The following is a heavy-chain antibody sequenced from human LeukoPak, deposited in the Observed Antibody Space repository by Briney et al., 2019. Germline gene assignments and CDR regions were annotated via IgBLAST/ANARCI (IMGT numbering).Heavy chain of an antibody. CDR1: GGTFSSYA. J-gene: IGHJ4*02. CDR3: ARDRNRYYGSGSYLRD. Sequence: SVKVSCKASGGTFSSYAISWVRQAPGQGLEWMGRIIPILGIANYAQKFQGRVTITADKSTSTAYMELSSLRSDDTAVYYCARDRNRYYGSGSYLRDWGQGTLVTVSS. D-gene: IGHD3-10*01. V-gene: IGHV1-69*04. CDR2: IIPILGIA.